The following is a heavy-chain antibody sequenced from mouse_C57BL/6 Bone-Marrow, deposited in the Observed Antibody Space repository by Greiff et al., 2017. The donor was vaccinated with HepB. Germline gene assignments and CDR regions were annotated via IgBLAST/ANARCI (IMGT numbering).Heavy chain of an antibody. Sequence: QVQLQQPGAELVKPGASVKLSCKASGYTFTSYWMQWVKQRPGQGLEWIGEIDPSDSYTNYNQKFKGKATLTVDTSSSTAYMQLSSLTSEVSAVSYCARTTVVATCYWGPGPTLSVSS. CDR1: GYTFTSYW. CDR2: IDPSDSYT. J-gene: IGHJ2*01. CDR3: ARTTVVATCY. V-gene: IGHV1-50*01. D-gene: IGHD1-1*01.